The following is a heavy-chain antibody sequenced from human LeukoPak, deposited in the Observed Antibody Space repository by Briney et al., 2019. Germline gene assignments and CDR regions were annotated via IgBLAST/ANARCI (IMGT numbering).Heavy chain of an antibody. V-gene: IGHV3-30*02. J-gene: IGHJ4*02. D-gene: IGHD2-2*01. CDR3: AKDGRYCSSTSCYSLDW. Sequence: GGSLRLSCAASGFTFSSYGMHWVRQAPGKGLERVAFIRYDGSNKYYADSVKGRFTISRDNSKNTLYLQMNSLRAEDTAVYYCAKDGRYCSSTSCYSLDWWGQGTLVTVSS. CDR2: IRYDGSNK. CDR1: GFTFSSYG.